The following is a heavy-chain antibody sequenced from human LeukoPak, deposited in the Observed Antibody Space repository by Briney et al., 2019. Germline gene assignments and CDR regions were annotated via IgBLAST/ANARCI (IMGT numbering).Heavy chain of an antibody. V-gene: IGHV4-39*07. CDR3: ARDGIEDYYYYGMDV. Sequence: SETLSLTCTVSGGSISSSSYYWGWIRQPPGKGLEWIGSIYYSGSTYYNPSLKSRVTISVDTSKNQFSLKLSSVTAADTAVYYCARDGIEDYYYYGMDVWGQGTTVTVSS. D-gene: IGHD1-26*01. J-gene: IGHJ6*02. CDR2: IYYSGST. CDR1: GGSISSSSYY.